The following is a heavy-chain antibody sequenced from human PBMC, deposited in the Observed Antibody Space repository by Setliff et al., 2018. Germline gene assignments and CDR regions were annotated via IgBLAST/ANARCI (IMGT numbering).Heavy chain of an antibody. CDR2: IIPMFGTP. Sequence: SVKVSCKASGYTFTGYYMHWVRQAPGQGLEWMGGIIPMFGTPAYTQKFQDRVTITTDESTSTAYMEMSSLRSEETAVYYCVRDRAAIVVGPPTAAFDIWGQGTMVTVS. CDR1: GYTFTGYY. V-gene: IGHV1-69*05. D-gene: IGHD2-2*01. J-gene: IGHJ3*02. CDR3: VRDRAAIVVGPPTAAFDI.